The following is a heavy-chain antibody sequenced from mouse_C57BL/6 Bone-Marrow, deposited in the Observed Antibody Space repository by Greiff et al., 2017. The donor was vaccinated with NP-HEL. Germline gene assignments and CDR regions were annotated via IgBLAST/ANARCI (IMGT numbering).Heavy chain of an antibody. D-gene: IGHD1-1*02. CDR3: TTLWAFAY. J-gene: IGHJ3*01. V-gene: IGHV14-4*01. CDR1: GFNIKDDY. Sequence: EVQLQQSGAELVRPGASVKLSCTASGFNIKDDYMHWVKQRPEQGLEWIGWIDPENGDTESASKFQGKATITADTSSNTAYLQLSSLTSENTAVYYCTTLWAFAYWGQGTLVTVSA. CDR2: IDPENGDT.